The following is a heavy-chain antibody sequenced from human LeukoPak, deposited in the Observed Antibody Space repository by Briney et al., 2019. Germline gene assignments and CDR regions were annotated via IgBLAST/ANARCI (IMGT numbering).Heavy chain of an antibody. CDR1: GGSISSYY. D-gene: IGHD2-15*01. J-gene: IGHJ4*02. Sequence: PSETLSLTCTVSGGSISSYYWSWIRQPPGKGLEWIGYIYYSGSTNYNPSLKSRVTISVDTSKNQFSLKLSSVTAADTAAYYCARDGGRGAVDYWGQGTLVTVSS. CDR3: ARDGGRGAVDY. CDR2: IYYSGST. V-gene: IGHV4-59*01.